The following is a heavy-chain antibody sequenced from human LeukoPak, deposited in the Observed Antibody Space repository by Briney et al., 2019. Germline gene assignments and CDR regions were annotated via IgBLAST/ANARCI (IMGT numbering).Heavy chain of an antibody. J-gene: IGHJ4*02. CDR2: IYSGGTT. CDR1: GFTVSTNY. V-gene: IGHV3-53*01. CDR3: ARSGGRGYYPHYFDY. D-gene: IGHD3-22*01. Sequence: PGGSLRLSCAASGFTVSTNYMSWVRQAPGKGLEWVSVIYSGGTTYYADSVKGRFTISRDNSKNTLYLQMNSLRAEGTAVYYCARSGGRGYYPHYFDYWGQGTLVTVSS.